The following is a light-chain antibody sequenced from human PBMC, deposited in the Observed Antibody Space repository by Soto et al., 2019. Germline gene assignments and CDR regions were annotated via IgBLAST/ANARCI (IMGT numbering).Light chain of an antibody. Sequence: DIQMTQSLLSLSASIGDRVTITCRASETILTLLSWYQQKPGKAPKLLIYAASNLQVGVPSRFSGSGSGTDFSLTITSLQPEDFATYYCQQSYDTPWTFGEGTTVGV. J-gene: IGKJ1*01. CDR1: ETILTL. CDR3: QQSYDTPWT. V-gene: IGKV1-39*01. CDR2: AAS.